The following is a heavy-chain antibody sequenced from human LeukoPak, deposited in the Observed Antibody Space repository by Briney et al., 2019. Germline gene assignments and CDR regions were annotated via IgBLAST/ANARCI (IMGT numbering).Heavy chain of an antibody. V-gene: IGHV4-39*01. CDR3: ARQKETTDSGFDY. Sequence: SETLSLTCTDSGGSISSSSYYWGWIRQPPGKGLEWIGSIYYSGSTYYNPSLKSRVTISVDTSKNQFSLKLSSVTAADTAVYYCARQKETTDSGFDYWGQGTLVTVSS. CDR1: GGSISSSSYY. D-gene: IGHD4-17*01. J-gene: IGHJ4*02. CDR2: IYYSGST.